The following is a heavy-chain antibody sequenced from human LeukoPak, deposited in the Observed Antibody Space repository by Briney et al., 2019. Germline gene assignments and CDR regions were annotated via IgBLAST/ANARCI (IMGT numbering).Heavy chain of an antibody. D-gene: IGHD2-2*01. CDR2: ISYDGSNK. CDR3: ARKVYHRFDY. Sequence: GGCLRLSCAASGFTFSSYAMHWVRQAPGKGLEWVAVISYDGSNKYYADSVKGRFTISRDNSKNTLYLQMNSLRAEDTAVYYCARKVYHRFDYWGQGTLVTVSS. CDR1: GFTFSSYA. J-gene: IGHJ4*02. V-gene: IGHV3-30-3*01.